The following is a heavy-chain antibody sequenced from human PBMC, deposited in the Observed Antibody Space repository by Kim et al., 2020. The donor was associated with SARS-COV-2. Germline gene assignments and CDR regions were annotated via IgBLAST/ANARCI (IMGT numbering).Heavy chain of an antibody. D-gene: IGHD1-20*01. J-gene: IGHJ5*02. CDR1: GGSISSGGYY. CDR3: AREGPGMTRWGKWFDP. V-gene: IGHV4-31*03. Sequence: SETLSLTCTVSGGSISSGGYYWSWIRQHPGKGLEWIGYIYYSGSTYYNPSLKSRVTISVDTSKNQFSLKLSSVTAADTAVYYCAREGPGMTRWGKWFDPWGQGTLVTVSS. CDR2: IYYSGST.